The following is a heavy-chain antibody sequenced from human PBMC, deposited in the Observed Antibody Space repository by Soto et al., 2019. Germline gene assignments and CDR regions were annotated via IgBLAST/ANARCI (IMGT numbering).Heavy chain of an antibody. CDR3: VNGDYY. CDR2: INRDYNT. CDR1: GFTFSNHV. V-gene: IGHV3-48*01. J-gene: IGHJ4*02. Sequence: EEQLVGSGGGLVQPGGSLRLSCAASGFTFSNHVMNWVRQAPGRGLEWVSSINRDYNTYYADSVRGGFTISRDNAKDSLYLQMNILRADDTAVYYCVNGDYYVGQGTLVTVSS. D-gene: IGHD4-17*01.